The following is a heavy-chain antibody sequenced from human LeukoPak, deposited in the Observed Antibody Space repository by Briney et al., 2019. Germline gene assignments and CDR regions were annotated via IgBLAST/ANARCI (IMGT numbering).Heavy chain of an antibody. D-gene: IGHD3-9*01. CDR1: GFTFSSHD. CDR2: IGTAGNT. V-gene: IGHV3-13*01. Sequence: GGSLRLSCAASGFTFSSHDMHWVRQPTGKGLEWVSVIGTAGNTYYADSVKGRFTISRENAKNSLYLQMNNLRAGDTAMYYCARANILTGYHNDCWGQGTLVTVSS. CDR3: ARANILTGYHNDC. J-gene: IGHJ4*02.